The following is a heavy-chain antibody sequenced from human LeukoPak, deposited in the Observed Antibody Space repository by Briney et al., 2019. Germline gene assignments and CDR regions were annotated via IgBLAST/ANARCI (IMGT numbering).Heavy chain of an antibody. CDR3: ARGGSIAAAFDY. D-gene: IGHD6-13*01. V-gene: IGHV3-21*01. CDR1: GFPFSAYS. J-gene: IGHJ4*02. CDR2: ISSSSSYI. Sequence: GGSLRLSCAASGFPFSAYSMNWVRQAPGKGLEWVSSISSSSSYIYYADSVKGRFTISRDNAKNSLYLQMNSLRAEDTAVYYCARGGSIAAAFDYWGQGTLVTVSS.